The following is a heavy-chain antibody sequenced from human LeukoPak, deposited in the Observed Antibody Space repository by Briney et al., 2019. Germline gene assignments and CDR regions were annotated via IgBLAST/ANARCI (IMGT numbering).Heavy chain of an antibody. CDR3: ANHRTPDRYHWNYFDY. Sequence: PGGSLSLSCAASGFTFRNSAMSWVRQAPGTGLEWVSSIGGHVHSTYYADSVIGRFTVSRDDSKNTLYLQMNSLRADDTAIYYCANHRTPDRYHWNYFDYWGQGTLVTVSS. CDR2: IGGHVHST. D-gene: IGHD1-20*01. J-gene: IGHJ4*02. V-gene: IGHV3-23*01. CDR1: GFTFRNSA.